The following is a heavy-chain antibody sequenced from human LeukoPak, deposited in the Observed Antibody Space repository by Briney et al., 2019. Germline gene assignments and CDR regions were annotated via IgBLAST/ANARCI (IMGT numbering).Heavy chain of an antibody. J-gene: IGHJ4*02. CDR1: GFTFSSYG. D-gene: IGHD1-1*01. CDR3: GKDGAYNWHGVDH. Sequence: GGSLRLSCAASGFTFSSYGMHWVRQAPGKGLEWVAFILYEGSNKYYADSVKGRFTISRDNSKNTLYLQTNRLRAEETAVYYCGKDGAYNWHGVDHWGQGTLVTVSS. CDR2: ILYEGSNK. V-gene: IGHV3-30*02.